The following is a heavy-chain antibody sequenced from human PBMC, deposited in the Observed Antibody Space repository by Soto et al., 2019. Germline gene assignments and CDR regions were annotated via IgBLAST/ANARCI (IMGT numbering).Heavy chain of an antibody. J-gene: IGHJ4*02. CDR1: GGAISGRSNY. D-gene: IGHD3-3*01. CDR3: ARPSGYGVKFYFDY. Sequence: PSETLSLTCNVSGGAISGRSNYWGWIRQPPGKGLEYIGSIYSGGSTYYNPSLKSRVTLSVDTSQNQFFLRLTSATAADTAVYYCARPSGYGVKFYFDYWGQGTPVTVSS. V-gene: IGHV4-39*01. CDR2: IYSGGST.